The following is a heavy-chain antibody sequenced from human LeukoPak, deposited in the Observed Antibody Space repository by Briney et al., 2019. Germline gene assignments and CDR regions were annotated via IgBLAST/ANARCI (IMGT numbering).Heavy chain of an antibody. CDR1: GFTFSSSW. J-gene: IGHJ4*01. Sequence: GGSLRLSCVASGFTFSSSWMNWVRQAPGKGLEWVANIKYDGSEEYYVDSVKGRFTISRDNAQNSLYLQMNNLRAEDTAVYYCARDAQRGFDYSNSLEYWGHGTLVTVSS. V-gene: IGHV3-7*01. D-gene: IGHD4-11*01. CDR3: ARDAQRGFDYSNSLEY. CDR2: IKYDGSEE.